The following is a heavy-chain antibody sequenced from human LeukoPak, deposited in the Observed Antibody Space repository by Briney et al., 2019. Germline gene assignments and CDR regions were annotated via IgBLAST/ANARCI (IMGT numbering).Heavy chain of an antibody. J-gene: IGHJ4*02. D-gene: IGHD6-13*01. Sequence: ASVKVSCTASGYTFTGYYMHWVRQAPGQGLEWMGRINPNSGGTNYAQKFQGRVTMTRDTSISTAYMELSRLRSDDTAVYYCARGSRVSSWYWMVYWGQGTLVTVSS. CDR3: ARGSRVSSWYWMVY. CDR1: GYTFTGYY. CDR2: INPNSGGT. V-gene: IGHV1-2*06.